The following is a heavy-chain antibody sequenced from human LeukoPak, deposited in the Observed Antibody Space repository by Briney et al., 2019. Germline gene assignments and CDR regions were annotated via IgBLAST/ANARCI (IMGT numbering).Heavy chain of an antibody. CDR2: IYATGT. D-gene: IGHD3-16*02. CDR3: ARHIGGGIEDMDV. J-gene: IGHJ6*03. Sequence: SETLSLTCTVSGGSISSYYWSWIRQSPGKGLEWIGYIYATGTRYNPYLQSRVTISVDRSRNQFFLKMSSVTAADTAVYYCARHIGGGIEDMDVWGKGTKVIVSS. CDR1: GGSISSYY. V-gene: IGHV4-4*09.